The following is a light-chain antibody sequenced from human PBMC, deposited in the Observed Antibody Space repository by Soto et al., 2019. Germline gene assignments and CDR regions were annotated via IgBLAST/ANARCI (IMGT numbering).Light chain of an antibody. CDR2: DAS. Sequence: EIVLTQSPATLSLSPGERATLSCRASQSVSSYLAWYQQKPGQAPRLLIYDASNRATGIPARFSGSGSGTDFTLNISSLESEDSAVYYCQQRSNFFGPGTKVDIK. J-gene: IGKJ3*01. V-gene: IGKV3-11*01. CDR1: QSVSSY. CDR3: QQRSNF.